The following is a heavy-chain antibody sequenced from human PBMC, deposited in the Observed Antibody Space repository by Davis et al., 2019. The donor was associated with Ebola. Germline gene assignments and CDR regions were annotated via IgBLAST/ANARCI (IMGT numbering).Heavy chain of an antibody. D-gene: IGHD6-13*01. Sequence: PGGSLRLSCAASGFTFDDYGMSWVRQAPGKGLEWVSGINWNGGSTGYADSVKGRFTISRDNAKNSLYLQMNSLRAEDTALYYCARDSHLGIAAAGNGDGNWFDPWGQGTLVTVSS. CDR3: ARDSHLGIAAAGNGDGNWFDP. V-gene: IGHV3-20*04. J-gene: IGHJ5*02. CDR1: GFTFDDYG. CDR2: INWNGGST.